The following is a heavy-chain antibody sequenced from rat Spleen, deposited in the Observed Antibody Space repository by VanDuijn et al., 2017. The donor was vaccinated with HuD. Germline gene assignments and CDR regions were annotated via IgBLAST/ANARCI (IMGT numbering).Heavy chain of an antibody. CDR2: INSDGGGT. V-gene: IGHV5-27*01. J-gene: IGHJ2*01. CDR3: TTGTF. CDR1: GFTFSNYG. Sequence: EVQLVESGGGSVQPGRSMKLSCVASGFTFSNYGMAWVRQAPKKGLEWVTYINSDGGGTYYRDSVKGRFTISRDDAKNTLDRQMYRLRSEDTATYYCTTGTFWGQGVMVTVSS.